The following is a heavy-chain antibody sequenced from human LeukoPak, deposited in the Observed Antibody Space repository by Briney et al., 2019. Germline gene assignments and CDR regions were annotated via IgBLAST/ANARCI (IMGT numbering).Heavy chain of an antibody. Sequence: SETLSLTCTVSGGSISSYYWSWIRQPPGKGLEWIGYIYYSGSTNYNPSLKSRVTISVDTSKNQFSLKLSSVTAADTAVYYCARDSSGWFDYWGQGTLVTVSS. CDR1: GGSISSYY. CDR3: ARDSSGWFDY. CDR2: IYYSGST. D-gene: IGHD6-19*01. V-gene: IGHV4-59*01. J-gene: IGHJ4*02.